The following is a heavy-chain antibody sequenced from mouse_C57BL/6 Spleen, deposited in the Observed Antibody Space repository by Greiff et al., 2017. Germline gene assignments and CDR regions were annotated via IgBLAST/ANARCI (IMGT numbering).Heavy chain of an antibody. V-gene: IGHV1-53*01. CDR1: GYTFTSYW. CDR2: INPSNGGT. J-gene: IGHJ4*01. D-gene: IGHD1-1*01. Sequence: QVQLQQPGTELVKPGASVKLSCKASGYTFTSYWMHWVKQRPGQGLEWIGNINPSNGGTNYNEKFKSKVTLTVDKSSSTAYMQLSSLTSEDSAVYYCARSPITTVVATDYAMDYWGQGTSVTVSS. CDR3: ARSPITTVVATDYAMDY.